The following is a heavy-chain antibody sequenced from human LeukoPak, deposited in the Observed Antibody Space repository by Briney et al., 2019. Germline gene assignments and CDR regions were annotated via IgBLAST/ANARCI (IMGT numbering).Heavy chain of an antibody. Sequence: GGSLRLSCAASGFTFSSYSMNWVRQAPGKGLEWVSSISSSSSYIYYADSVKGRFTISRDDAKNSLYLQMNSLRAEDTAVYYCAKGGYSSSDFDYWGQGTLVTVSS. CDR3: AKGGYSSSDFDY. V-gene: IGHV3-21*01. CDR2: ISSSSSYI. D-gene: IGHD6-6*01. CDR1: GFTFSSYS. J-gene: IGHJ4*02.